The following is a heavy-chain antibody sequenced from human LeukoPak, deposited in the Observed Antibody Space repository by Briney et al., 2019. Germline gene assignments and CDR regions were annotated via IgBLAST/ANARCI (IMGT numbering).Heavy chain of an antibody. CDR3: ARSSDSSGWYGGGIFDY. Sequence: GSLRLSCAASGFTFSSYAMSWVRQPPGKGLEWIGEINHSGSTNYNPSLESRVTVSLDTSDNQFSLRLSSVTAADTAVYYCARSSDSSGWYGGGIFDYWGQGTLVTVSS. D-gene: IGHD6-19*01. CDR2: INHSGST. J-gene: IGHJ4*02. V-gene: IGHV4-34*01. CDR1: GFTFSSYA.